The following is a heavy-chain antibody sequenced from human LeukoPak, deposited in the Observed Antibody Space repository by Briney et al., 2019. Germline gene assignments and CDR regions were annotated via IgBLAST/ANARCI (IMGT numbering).Heavy chain of an antibody. Sequence: GGSLRLSCAASGFTFSYYTMHWVRQAPGKGLECVAVISYDGSNKYYADSVKGRFTISRDNSKNTLYLQMNSLRAEDTAVYYCARVLNYYDSSGYYFSYWGQGTLVTVYS. V-gene: IGHV3-30-3*01. D-gene: IGHD3-22*01. CDR2: ISYDGSNK. J-gene: IGHJ4*02. CDR1: GFTFSYYT. CDR3: ARVLNYYDSSGYYFSY.